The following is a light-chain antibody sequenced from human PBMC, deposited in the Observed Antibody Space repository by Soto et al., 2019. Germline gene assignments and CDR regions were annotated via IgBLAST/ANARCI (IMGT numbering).Light chain of an antibody. V-gene: IGLV2-14*01. CDR3: SSYSSTNSWV. Sequence: QSALTQSASVSGSPGQSITISCTGTSSDVGGYNYVSWYQQHPGKAPKLIIYDVSNRPSGVSTRFSGSKSGNTASLTISGLQAEHEADYSCSSYSSTNSWVFGGGTKLTVL. CDR2: DVS. J-gene: IGLJ3*02. CDR1: SSDVGGYNY.